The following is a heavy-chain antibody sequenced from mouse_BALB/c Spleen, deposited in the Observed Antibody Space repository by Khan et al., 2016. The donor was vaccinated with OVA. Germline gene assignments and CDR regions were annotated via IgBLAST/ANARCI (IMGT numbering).Heavy chain of an antibody. CDR2: IYPGSGST. D-gene: IGHD2-1*01. Sequence: MQLQQPGPELVKPGASVKMSCKASGYTFTDYDIRWVKQRAGQGLEWIGEIYPGSGSTYYNEKFKGKATLTADKSSNTAYMQLSSLTSEDSAVYFCAKIFYGNSYAMDYWGQGTAVTVSS. CDR1: GYTFTDYD. CDR3: AKIFYGNSYAMDY. J-gene: IGHJ4*01. V-gene: IGHV1-77*01.